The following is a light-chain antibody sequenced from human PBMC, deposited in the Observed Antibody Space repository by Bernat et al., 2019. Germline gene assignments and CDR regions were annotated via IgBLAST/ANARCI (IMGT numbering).Light chain of an antibody. V-gene: IGLV1-44*01. Sequence: QSVLTQPPSASGTPGQRVTISCSGSSSNIGSNTVTWYQQLPGTAPKLLIYNNNQRPSGVPDRFYGSKSGTSASLAISGLQSEDEADYYCAAWDDSLNGWVFGGGTKLTVL. CDR2: NNN. CDR3: AAWDDSLNGWV. CDR1: SSNIGSNT. J-gene: IGLJ3*02.